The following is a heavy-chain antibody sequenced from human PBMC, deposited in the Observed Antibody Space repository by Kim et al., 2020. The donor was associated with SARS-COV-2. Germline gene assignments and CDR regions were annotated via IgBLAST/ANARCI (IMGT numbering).Heavy chain of an antibody. CDR3: ARAHWQLGGMDV. CDR2: T. V-gene: IGHV4-31*01. J-gene: IGHJ6*02. D-gene: IGHD6-6*01. Sequence: TYYHPSLKGQVTIAVDMSKNHFSLNLSSVTAADTAVYYCARAHWQLGGMDVWGQGTTVTVSS.